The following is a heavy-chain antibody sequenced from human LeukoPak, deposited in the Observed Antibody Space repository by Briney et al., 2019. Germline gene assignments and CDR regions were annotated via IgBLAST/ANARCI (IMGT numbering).Heavy chain of an antibody. CDR1: GFTFSDYY. Sequence: GGSLRLSCAASGFTFSDYYMSWIRQAPGKGLEWVSYISSSASTIYYADSVKGRFTISRDNAKISLYLQMNSLRAEDTAVYYCARDTAGGRSDYWGQGTLVTVSS. D-gene: IGHD3-10*01. CDR3: ARDTAGGRSDY. CDR2: ISSSASTI. V-gene: IGHV3-11*01. J-gene: IGHJ4*02.